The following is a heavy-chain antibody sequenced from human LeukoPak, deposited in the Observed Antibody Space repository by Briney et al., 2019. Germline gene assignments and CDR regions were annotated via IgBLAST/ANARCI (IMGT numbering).Heavy chain of an antibody. J-gene: IGHJ4*02. CDR2: INHSGST. CDR3: ARDSSGFDY. Sequence: SETLSLTCAVYGGSFSGYYWSWIRQPPGKGLEWIGEINHSGSTNYNPSLKSRVTISVDTSKNQFSLKLSSVTAADTAVYYCARDSSGFDYWGQGTLVTVSS. D-gene: IGHD6-25*01. V-gene: IGHV4-34*01. CDR1: GGSFSGYY.